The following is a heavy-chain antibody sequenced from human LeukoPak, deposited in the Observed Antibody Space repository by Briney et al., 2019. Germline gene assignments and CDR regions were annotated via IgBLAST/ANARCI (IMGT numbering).Heavy chain of an antibody. CDR3: ARHIATRGIDY. CDR2: IYPGDSDT. CDR1: GYSFNTYW. V-gene: IGHV5-51*01. Sequence: GESLKISCKGSGYSFNTYWLGWVRRMPGKGLEWMGIIYPGDSDTRYSPSFQGQVTISADKSISTAYLQWSSLQASDTAMYYCARHIATRGIDYWGQGTLVTVSS. J-gene: IGHJ4*02. D-gene: IGHD6-6*01.